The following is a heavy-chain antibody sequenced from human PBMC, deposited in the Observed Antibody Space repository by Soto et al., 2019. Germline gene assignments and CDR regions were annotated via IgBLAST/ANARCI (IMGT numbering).Heavy chain of an antibody. CDR3: VRDVIWSATLIWGVVARSFDI. V-gene: IGHV1-18*01. D-gene: IGHD3-3*01. Sequence: APLVQSGAEVRKPGASVNVSCRTSGYTFMNYGVSWVRQAPGQGLVWMGWINTYNGQTNVAQNFQGRVTLSSDASARPVYMELMSLRSDDTAMYFCVRDVIWSATLIWGVVARSFDIWGQGTPVTVSS. CDR2: INTYNGQT. J-gene: IGHJ3*02. CDR1: GYTFMNYG.